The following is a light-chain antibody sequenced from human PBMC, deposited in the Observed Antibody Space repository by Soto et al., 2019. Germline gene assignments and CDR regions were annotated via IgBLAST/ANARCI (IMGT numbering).Light chain of an antibody. V-gene: IGLV2-14*01. J-gene: IGLJ3*02. CDR3: SSYTSSSTRRV. CDR2: EVS. Sequence: QSALTQPASVSGSPGQSITISCTGTSSDVGGYNYVSWYQQHPGKAPQLMIYEVSNRPSGVSNRFSGSKSGHTAYLTISGLQAEDEADYYCSSYTSSSTRRVFGGGTKLT. CDR1: SSDVGGYNY.